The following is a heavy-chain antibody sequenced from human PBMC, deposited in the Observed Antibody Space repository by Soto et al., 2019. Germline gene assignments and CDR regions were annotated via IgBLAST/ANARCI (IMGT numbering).Heavy chain of an antibody. CDR1: GGTFSSYA. CDR2: IIPISDTT. J-gene: IGHJ6*02. D-gene: IGHD2-2*01. Sequence: QVQLVQSGAEVKKPGSSVKVSCKASGGTFSSYAISWVRQAPGQGLEWMGGIIPISDTTNYAQKFQGRVKITAVESTCTAYIELSSLRSEDTAVYYCARSQGSSTSLEIYYYYYYGMDVWGQGTTVTVSS. CDR3: ARSQGSSTSLEIYYYYYYGMDV. V-gene: IGHV1-69*01.